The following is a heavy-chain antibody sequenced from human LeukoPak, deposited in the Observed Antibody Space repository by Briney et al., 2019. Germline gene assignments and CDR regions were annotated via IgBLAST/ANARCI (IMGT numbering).Heavy chain of an antibody. CDR3: AAAPNFYYFDY. CDR1: GFNFNSYW. CDR2: IKEDGSEK. V-gene: IGHV3-7*01. J-gene: IGHJ4*02. Sequence: GGSLGLSCGASGFNFNSYWMSWVRQAPGKGLEWLANIKEDGSEKYYVDSVKGRFTISRDNSRNLVYLQMNNLGAEDTAVYSCAAAPNFYYFDYWGRGTLVTVSS. D-gene: IGHD2/OR15-2a*01.